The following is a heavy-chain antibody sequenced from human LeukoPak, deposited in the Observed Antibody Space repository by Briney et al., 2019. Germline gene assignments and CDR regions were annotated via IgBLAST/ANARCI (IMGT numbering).Heavy chain of an antibody. CDR2: ISSSGSTI. J-gene: IGHJ5*02. D-gene: IGHD3-3*01. CDR1: GFTFSDYY. V-gene: IGHV3-11*04. Sequence: GGSLRLTCAASGFTFSDYYMSWIRQAPGKGLEWVSYISSSGSTIYYADSVKGRFTISGDNAKNSLYLQMNSLRAEDTAVYYCAKYDFWSGRWFDPWGQGTLVTVSS. CDR3: AKYDFWSGRWFDP.